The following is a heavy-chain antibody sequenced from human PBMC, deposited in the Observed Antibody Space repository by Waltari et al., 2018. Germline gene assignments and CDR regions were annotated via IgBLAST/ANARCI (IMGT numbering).Heavy chain of an antibody. CDR3: ATLHSGSFPFDY. CDR2: IYHSGSN. Sequence: QVQLQESGPGLVKPSETLSLTCAVSGYSISSGYYWGWIRQPPGKGLEWIGSIYHSGSNYDNPSIKSRVTISVDTSKNQFSLMRGSVTAADTAVYYGATLHSGSFPFDYWGQGTLVTVSS. J-gene: IGHJ4*02. V-gene: IGHV4-38-2*01. CDR1: GYSISSGYY. D-gene: IGHD1-26*01.